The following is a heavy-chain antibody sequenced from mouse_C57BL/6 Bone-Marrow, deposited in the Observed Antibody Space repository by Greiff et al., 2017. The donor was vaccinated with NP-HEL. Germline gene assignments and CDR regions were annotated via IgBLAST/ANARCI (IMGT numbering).Heavy chain of an antibody. J-gene: IGHJ1*03. Sequence: EVQLVESGGDLVKPGGSLKLSCAASGFTFSSYGMSWVRQTPDKRLEWVATISSGGSYTYYPDSVKGRFTISRDNAKNTLYLQMSSLKSEDTAMYYCASRGITTVVAKDWYFDVWGTGTTVTVSS. CDR3: ASRGITTVVAKDWYFDV. CDR2: ISSGGSYT. D-gene: IGHD1-1*01. V-gene: IGHV5-6*01. CDR1: GFTFSSYG.